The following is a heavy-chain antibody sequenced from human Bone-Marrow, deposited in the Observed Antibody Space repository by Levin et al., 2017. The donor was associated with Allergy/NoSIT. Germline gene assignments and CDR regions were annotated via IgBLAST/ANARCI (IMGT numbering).Heavy chain of an antibody. CDR1: GFTFSSYA. Sequence: GESLKISCAASGFTFSSYAMSWVRQAPGKGLEWVSAISGSGGSTYYADSVKGRFTISRDNSKNTLYLQMNSLRAEDTAVYYCAKDPSWVPAAMSWFDPWGQGTLVTVSS. CDR3: AKDPSWVPAAMSWFDP. CDR2: ISGSGGST. D-gene: IGHD2-2*01. V-gene: IGHV3-23*01. J-gene: IGHJ5*02.